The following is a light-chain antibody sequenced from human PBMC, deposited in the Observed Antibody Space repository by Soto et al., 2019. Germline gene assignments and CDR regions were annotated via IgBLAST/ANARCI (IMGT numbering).Light chain of an antibody. CDR1: QSVSSN. V-gene: IGKV3-15*01. Sequence: EILITQSPATLSVSPGERATLSCRAGQSVSSNLAWYQQKPGQAPRLLIYGASTRDTGIPARFSGSGSGTEFTLTLSRLQSEDFEVYYCQQYNNWPQTFGQGTKVDI. CDR3: QQYNNWPQT. CDR2: GAS. J-gene: IGKJ1*01.